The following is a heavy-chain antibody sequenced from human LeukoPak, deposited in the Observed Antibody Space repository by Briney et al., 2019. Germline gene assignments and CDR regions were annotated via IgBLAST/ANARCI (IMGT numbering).Heavy chain of an antibody. J-gene: IGHJ6*02. CDR3: ARGLYGSGSYYYYYGMDV. V-gene: IGHV6-1*01. D-gene: IGHD3-10*01. CDR1: GDSVSGNSAA. Sequence: SQTLSLTCAISGDSVSGNSAAWNWIRQSPSRNLEWLGRTYYRSKWYGDYAVSVKSRITINPDTSKNQFSLQLNSVTPEDTAVYYCARGLYGSGSYYYYYGMDVWGQGTTVTVSS. CDR2: TYYRSKWYG.